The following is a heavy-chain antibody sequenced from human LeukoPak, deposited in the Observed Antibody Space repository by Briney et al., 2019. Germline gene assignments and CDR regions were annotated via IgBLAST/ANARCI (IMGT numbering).Heavy chain of an antibody. Sequence: PGRSLRLSCAASGFTFSDYYMTWVRRAPGKGLEWISHISGRSTDTNYADSVKGRFTISRDNAKNSLYLQMNSLRVEDAAVYYCARDSAGTCSGAGCDPDDFDYWGQGTLVTVSS. CDR3: ARDSAGTCSGAGCDPDDFDY. V-gene: IGHV3-11*06. CDR1: GFTFSDYY. J-gene: IGHJ4*02. CDR2: ISGRSTDT. D-gene: IGHD2-15*01.